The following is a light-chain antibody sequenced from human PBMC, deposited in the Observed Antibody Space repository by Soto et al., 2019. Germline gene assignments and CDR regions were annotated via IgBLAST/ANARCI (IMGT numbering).Light chain of an antibody. J-gene: IGKJ1*01. CDR1: QSVSSN. CDR3: QQYDNWPVT. CDR2: TTS. Sequence: EIVMTQSPVTLSVSPGERATLSCRASQSVSSNLAWYQQKPGQAPRLLIYTTSSRATGIPGRFSGSGSGTDFTLTISSLQSEDFAVYYFQQYDNWPVTFGQGTKVEIK. V-gene: IGKV3-15*01.